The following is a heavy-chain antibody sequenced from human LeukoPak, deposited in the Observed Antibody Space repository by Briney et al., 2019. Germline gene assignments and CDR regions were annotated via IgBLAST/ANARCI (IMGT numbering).Heavy chain of an antibody. J-gene: IGHJ4*02. Sequence: SVKVSCKASGGTFSSYAISWVRQAPGQGLEWMGGIIPIFGTANYAQKFQGRVTITTDESTSTAYMELSSLRSEDTAVYYCARSPGGRQQFNLDYWGQGTLVTVSS. CDR2: IIPIFGTA. CDR3: ARSPGGRQQFNLDY. CDR1: GGTFSSYA. D-gene: IGHD6-13*01. V-gene: IGHV1-69*05.